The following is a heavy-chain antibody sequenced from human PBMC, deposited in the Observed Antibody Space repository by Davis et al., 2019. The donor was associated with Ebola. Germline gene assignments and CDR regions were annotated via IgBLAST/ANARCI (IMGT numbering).Heavy chain of an antibody. CDR3: AKAQYYDTWTGPPTYGMDV. Sequence: SVKVSCKASGYTFTSYDINWVRQAPGQGLEWMGGIIPMFGEANYAQKFQGRATISADESTNTAYMELSRLRSEDTAVYYCAKAQYYDTWTGPPTYGMDVWGQGTTVTVSS. J-gene: IGHJ6*02. CDR2: IIPMFGEA. V-gene: IGHV1-69*13. D-gene: IGHD3-9*01. CDR1: GYTFTSYD.